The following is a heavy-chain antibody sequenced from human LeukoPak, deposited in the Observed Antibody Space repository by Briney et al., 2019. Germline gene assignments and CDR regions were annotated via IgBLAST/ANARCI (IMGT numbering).Heavy chain of an antibody. CDR3: ARGPYSTVVTRGDYYGMDV. CDR1: GGSISSYY. Sequence: SETLSLTCTVSGGSISSYYWSWIRQPPGKGLEWIGYIYYSGSTNYNPSLKSRVTISVDTSKNQFSLKLSSVTAADTAVYYCARGPYSTVVTRGDYYGMDVWGQGATVTVSS. CDR2: IYYSGST. V-gene: IGHV4-59*08. D-gene: IGHD4-23*01. J-gene: IGHJ6*02.